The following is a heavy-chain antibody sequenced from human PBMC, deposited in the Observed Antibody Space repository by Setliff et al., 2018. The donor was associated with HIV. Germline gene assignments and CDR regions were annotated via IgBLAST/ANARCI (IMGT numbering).Heavy chain of an antibody. D-gene: IGHD3-9*01. J-gene: IGHJ5*01. Sequence: SETLSLTCTVSGGSISNYYWSWIRQPAEKGLEWIGRIYSSGRTNYNPSLKSRVTISVDTSKNQFSLKLSSVTAADTAVYYCARQTWEYYDTLTGYYRSPKNFDSWGQGTLVTVSS. V-gene: IGHV4-4*07. CDR3: ARQTWEYYDTLTGYYRSPKNFDS. CDR2: IYSSGRT. CDR1: GGSISNYY.